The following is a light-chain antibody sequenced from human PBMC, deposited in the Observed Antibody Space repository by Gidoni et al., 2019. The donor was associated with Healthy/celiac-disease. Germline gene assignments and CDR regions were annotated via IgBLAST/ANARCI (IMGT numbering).Light chain of an antibody. CDR3: QEYNNWPHT. J-gene: IGKJ4*01. V-gene: IGKV3D-15*01. CDR1: QSVSST. Sequence: ATPSFRASQSVSSTLACYQQKPGQAPRLLIDGASTRATGIPARFSGSGSGTELTITISRVQSEVWAVYYCQEYNNWPHTFGGGTKVEIK. CDR2: GAS.